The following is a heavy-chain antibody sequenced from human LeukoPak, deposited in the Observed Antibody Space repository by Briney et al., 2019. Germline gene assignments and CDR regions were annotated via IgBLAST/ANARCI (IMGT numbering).Heavy chain of an antibody. D-gene: IGHD2-15*01. J-gene: IGHJ4*02. Sequence: PSETLSLTCTVSGGSISSYYWSWIRQPPGKGLEWIGYIYYSGSTNYNPSLKSRVTISVDTSKNQFSLKLSSVTAADTAVYYCARGRLPTNYWGQGTLVTVSS. CDR3: ARGRLPTNY. V-gene: IGHV4-59*12. CDR2: IYYSGST. CDR1: GGSISSYY.